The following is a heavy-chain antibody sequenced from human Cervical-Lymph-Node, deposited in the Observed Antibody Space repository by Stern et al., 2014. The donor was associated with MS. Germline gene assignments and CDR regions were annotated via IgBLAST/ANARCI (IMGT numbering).Heavy chain of an antibody. J-gene: IGHJ6*02. D-gene: IGHD2-15*01. Sequence: VQLEESGAEVKKPGSSVKVSCQASGGTFNVYAINWLRQAPGQGLEWMGGIIPIFGTANYAQKLQGRVTITADESTRTSSMQLSSLRSNDTAVYYCARDGRHRDNYGLDVWGQGTTVIVSS. CDR1: GGTFNVYA. V-gene: IGHV1-69*01. CDR3: ARDGRHRDNYGLDV. CDR2: IIPIFGTA.